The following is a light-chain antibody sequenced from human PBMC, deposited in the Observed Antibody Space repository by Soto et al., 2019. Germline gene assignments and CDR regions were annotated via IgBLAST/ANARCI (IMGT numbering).Light chain of an antibody. CDR3: LHDALFPYS. Sequence: AIQMTQSPSSLSASVGDTVTFTCRASQAIRNDVGWFQQRPGKPPTLLIYGIAILQTGVPSRFSGIGSGTDFTLTISGLQPEDFATYYCLHDALFPYSFGQGTRLEI. CDR1: QAIRND. J-gene: IGKJ2*03. CDR2: GIA. V-gene: IGKV1-6*01.